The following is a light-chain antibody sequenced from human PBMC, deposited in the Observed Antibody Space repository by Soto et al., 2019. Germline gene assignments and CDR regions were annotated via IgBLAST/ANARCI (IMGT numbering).Light chain of an antibody. CDR1: QSVSSN. CDR2: GAS. CDR3: QEHSKWPQYT. V-gene: IGKV3-15*01. J-gene: IGKJ2*01. Sequence: EVVMTQSPATLSVSPGERATLSCRASQSVSSNLAWYQHKPGRPPRLLIYGASTRAPGIPARFSGSGSGTDFILTISSLQSEDFAVYYCQEHSKWPQYTFGQGTKLEIK.